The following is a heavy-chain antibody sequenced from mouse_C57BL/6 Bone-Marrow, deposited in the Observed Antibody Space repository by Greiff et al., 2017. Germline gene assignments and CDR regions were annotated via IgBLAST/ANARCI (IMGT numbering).Heavy chain of an antibody. Sequence: LVESEGGLVQPGSSMKLSCTASGFTFSDYYMAWVRPVPEKGLEWVANINYDGSSTYYLDSLKSRFIISSDNAKNILSLQMSSLKSEDTATYYCARGDYYGSSCAMDYWGQGTSVTVSS. D-gene: IGHD1-1*01. CDR3: ARGDYYGSSCAMDY. V-gene: IGHV5-16*01. CDR1: GFTFSDYY. J-gene: IGHJ4*01. CDR2: INYDGSST.